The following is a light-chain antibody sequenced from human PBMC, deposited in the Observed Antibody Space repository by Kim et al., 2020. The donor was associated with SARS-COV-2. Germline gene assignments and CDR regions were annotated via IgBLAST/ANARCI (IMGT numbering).Light chain of an antibody. CDR2: GAS. Sequence: ASVGDRVTIACRSSQTISTYLNWYQQKSGQAPRLLIYGASTLQGGVPSRFSGSGSGTEFTLTIANVQPEDFATYYCQQSHSAPLTFGQGTRLEIK. J-gene: IGKJ5*01. CDR3: QQSHSAPLT. CDR1: QTISTY. V-gene: IGKV1-39*01.